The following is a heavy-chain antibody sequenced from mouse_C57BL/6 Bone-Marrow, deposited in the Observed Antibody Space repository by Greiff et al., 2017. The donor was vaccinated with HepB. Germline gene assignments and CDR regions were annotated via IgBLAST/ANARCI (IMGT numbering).Heavy chain of an antibody. Sequence: EVQLQQSGPELVKPGASVKISCKASGYTFTDYYMNWVKQSHGKSLEWIGDINPNNGGTSYNQKFKGKATLTVDKSSSTAYMELRSLPSEDSAVYYCARSAQATPMDYWGQGTSVTVSS. D-gene: IGHD3-2*02. CDR3: ARSAQATPMDY. CDR2: INPNNGGT. J-gene: IGHJ4*01. V-gene: IGHV1-26*01. CDR1: GYTFTDYY.